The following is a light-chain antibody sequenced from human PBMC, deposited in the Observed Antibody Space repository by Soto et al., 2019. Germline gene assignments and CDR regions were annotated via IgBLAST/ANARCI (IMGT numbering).Light chain of an antibody. V-gene: IGKV3-15*01. CDR2: GAS. J-gene: IGKJ1*01. Sequence: EIVMTQSPATLSVSPGERATLSCRASQSVSSNLAWYQQKPGQAPRLLIYGASTRATGIPARISGSGSGTEFTPTISSLQSEDFAVYYCQQARRTFGPGTKVEIK. CDR3: QQARRT. CDR1: QSVSSN.